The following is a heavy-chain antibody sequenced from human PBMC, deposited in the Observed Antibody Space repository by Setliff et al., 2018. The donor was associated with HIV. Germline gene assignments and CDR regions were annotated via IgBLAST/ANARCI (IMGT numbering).Heavy chain of an antibody. CDR1: GGSFSGYY. CDR3: ASRGGIEGHIVVATAANWFDP. J-gene: IGHJ5*02. V-gene: IGHV4-34*01. D-gene: IGHD2-21*02. Sequence: SETLSLTCAVYGGSFSGYYWSWIRQPPGKGLEWIGESNHSGSTNYNPSLKSRVTISVDTSKNQFSLKLSSVTAADTAVYYCASRGGIEGHIVVATAANWFDPWGQGTLVTVSS. CDR2: SNHSGST.